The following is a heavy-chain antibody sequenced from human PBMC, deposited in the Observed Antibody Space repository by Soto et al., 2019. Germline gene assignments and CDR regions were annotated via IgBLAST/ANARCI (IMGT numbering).Heavy chain of an antibody. Sequence: EVQLLESGGGLVQPGGSLRLSCAASGFTFSSYAMSWVRQAPGKGLEWVSAISGSGGSTYYADSVKGRFTISRDNSKNTLYLQMNSLRAEDTAVYYCAKALTGRTYYYYYMDVWGKGTTVTVSS. J-gene: IGHJ6*03. CDR3: AKALTGRTYYYYYMDV. CDR1: GFTFSSYA. V-gene: IGHV3-23*01. D-gene: IGHD7-27*01. CDR2: ISGSGGST.